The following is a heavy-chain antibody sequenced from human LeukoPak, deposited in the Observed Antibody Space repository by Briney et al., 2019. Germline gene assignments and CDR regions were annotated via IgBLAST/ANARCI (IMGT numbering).Heavy chain of an antibody. D-gene: IGHD2-2*01. CDR1: GFTFTKYW. J-gene: IGHJ3*02. CDR3: ARGVHTIGRDAFDM. V-gene: IGHV3-7*01. Sequence: GDSLRLSCAASGFTFTKYWMTWVRQAPGKGLEWVGNIKQDGSDKNYMDSVKGRFTISRDNTKNSVYLQMSSLRAEDTAVYYCARGVHTIGRDAFDMWGQGTMVTVSS. CDR2: IKQDGSDK.